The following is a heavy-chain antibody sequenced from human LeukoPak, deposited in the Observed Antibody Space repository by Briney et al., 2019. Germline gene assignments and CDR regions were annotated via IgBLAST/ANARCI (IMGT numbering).Heavy chain of an antibody. CDR1: GGSFSGYY. V-gene: IGHV4-34*01. D-gene: IGHD4-17*01. CDR3: ARDYGFDYFDY. J-gene: IGHJ4*02. CDR2: INHSGST. Sequence: SETLSLTCAVYGGSFSGYYWSWIRQPPGKGLEWIEEINHSGSTNYNPSLKSRVTISVDTSKNQFSLKLSSVTAADTAVYYCARDYGFDYFDYWGQGTLVTVSS.